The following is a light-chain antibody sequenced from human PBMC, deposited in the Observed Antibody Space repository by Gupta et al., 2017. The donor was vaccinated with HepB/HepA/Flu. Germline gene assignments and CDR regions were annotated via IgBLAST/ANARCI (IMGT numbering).Light chain of an antibody. J-gene: IGKJ3*01. V-gene: IGKV3-11*01. CDR2: DAS. CDR1: QSISSY. CDR3: QQRSGWPLT. Sequence: EIVLPQPPAPLSLSPGERATLSCRASQSISSYLAWYQQKPGQAPGLLIYDASNRATGIPARFSGSVYGTDFTLTISSLEPEDFAVYYCQQRSGWPLTFGPGTKVDIQ.